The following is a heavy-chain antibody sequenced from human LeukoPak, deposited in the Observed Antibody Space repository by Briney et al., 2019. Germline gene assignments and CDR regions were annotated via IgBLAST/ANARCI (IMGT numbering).Heavy chain of an antibody. CDR3: ARGTVQQQPPIDY. CDR1: GGSISSYY. D-gene: IGHD6-13*01. J-gene: IGHJ4*02. Sequence: SETLSLTCTVSGGSISSYYWSWIRQPPGKGLEWIEYIYYSGSTNYNPSLKSRVTISVDTSKNQFSLKLSSVTAADTAVYYCARGTVQQQPPIDYWGQGTLVTVSS. CDR2: IYYSGST. V-gene: IGHV4-59*01.